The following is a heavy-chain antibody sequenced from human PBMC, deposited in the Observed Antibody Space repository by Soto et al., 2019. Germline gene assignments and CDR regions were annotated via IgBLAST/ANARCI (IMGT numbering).Heavy chain of an antibody. D-gene: IGHD3-3*01. J-gene: IGHJ4*02. CDR2: VFHTGSAY. V-gene: IGHV4-30-4*01. CDR3: VRDSVRFGPAFDS. Sequence: SETLSLTCTVSGDSISNGDYYWSWIRQPPGKGLEWIGYVFHTGSAYYYNPSLKRRVTMSVDTSKNQFSLRLSFVTAADTAVYYCVRDSVRFGPAFDSWGQGALVTAS. CDR1: GDSISNGDYY.